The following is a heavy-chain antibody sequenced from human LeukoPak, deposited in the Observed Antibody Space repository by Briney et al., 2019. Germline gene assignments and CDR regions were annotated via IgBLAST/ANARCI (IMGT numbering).Heavy chain of an antibody. CDR1: GYTFTSYD. Sequence: ASVKVSCKASGYTFTSYDINWVRQATGQGLEWMGWMNPNSGNTGYAQKFQGRVTMTRNTSISTAYMELSSLRSEDTAVYYCARDSVIVVVPAASFDYWGQGTLVTVSS. J-gene: IGHJ4*02. V-gene: IGHV1-8*01. CDR3: ARDSVIVVVPAASFDY. D-gene: IGHD2-2*01. CDR2: MNPNSGNT.